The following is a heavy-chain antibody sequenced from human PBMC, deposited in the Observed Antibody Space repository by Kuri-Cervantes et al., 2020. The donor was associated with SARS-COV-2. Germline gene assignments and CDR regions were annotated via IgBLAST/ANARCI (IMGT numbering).Heavy chain of an antibody. J-gene: IGHJ5*02. CDR3: ANDVTGTTRSDP. CDR1: GFTFSGHW. CDR2: INPDGSYT. V-gene: IGHV3-74*01. Sequence: GGSLRLSCAASGFTFSGHWIHWVRQAPGKGLVWVSRINPDGSYTNNADSVKGRFTLSRDNAKNMLFLQMNSLRAEDTALYYCANDVTGTTRSDPWGQGTLVTVSS. D-gene: IGHD1-7*01.